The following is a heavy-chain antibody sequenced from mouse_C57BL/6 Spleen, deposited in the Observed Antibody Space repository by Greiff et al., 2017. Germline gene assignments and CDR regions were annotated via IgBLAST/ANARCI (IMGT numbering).Heavy chain of an antibody. CDR3: ARGNDGSSPSCDY. Sequence: QVQLQQPGAELVMPGASVKLSCKASGYTFTSYWMHWVKQRPGQGLEWIGEIDPSDSYSNSNQKFKGKSTLTVDKSSSPAYMQLSSLTAEDSAVYYCARGNDGSSPSCDYWGQGTTLTVSS. CDR2: IDPSDSYS. V-gene: IGHV1-69*01. D-gene: IGHD1-1*01. J-gene: IGHJ2*01. CDR1: GYTFTSYW.